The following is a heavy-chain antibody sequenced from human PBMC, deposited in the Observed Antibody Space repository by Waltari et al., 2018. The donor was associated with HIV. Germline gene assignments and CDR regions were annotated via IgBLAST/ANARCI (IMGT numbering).Heavy chain of an antibody. CDR1: GFTFSLYW. CDR2: INQAGTER. CDR3: ATTHGSGDYDNDFDY. J-gene: IGHJ4*02. V-gene: IGHV3-7*01. D-gene: IGHD3-10*01. Sequence: EVRLVESGGGWVQPGGSLTLTCGTSGFTFSLYWLCWVRQAPGKGLEWVANINQAGTERHYVDSVRGRFTISRDNGKRSSFLQMNSLTVEDTAVYYCATTHGSGDYDNDFDYWGQGTLV.